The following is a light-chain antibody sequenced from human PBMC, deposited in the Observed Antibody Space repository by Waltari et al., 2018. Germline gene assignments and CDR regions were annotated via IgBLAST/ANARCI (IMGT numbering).Light chain of an antibody. CDR1: QSIGTY. CDR3: QQSHTTPRT. V-gene: IGKV1-39*01. J-gene: IGKJ2*02. Sequence: DIQMTQSPSSLSASVGDRVTITCRASQSIGTYLTWYQQKPGKAPTLLIYDASSLRGGVPSRFSGSGSGTDFTLTISSLHTEDFATYYCQQSHTTPRTFGQGTNLDIK. CDR2: DAS.